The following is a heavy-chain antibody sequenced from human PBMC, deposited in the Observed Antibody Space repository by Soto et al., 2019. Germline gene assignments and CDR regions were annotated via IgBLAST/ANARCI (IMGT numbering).Heavy chain of an antibody. V-gene: IGHV1-69*13. CDR2: IIPIFGTA. J-gene: IGHJ6*02. CDR1: GGTFSSYA. CDR3: ASFDSTPHYYYYGMDV. D-gene: IGHD3-9*01. Sequence: GASVKVSCKASGGTFSSYAISWVRQAPGQGLEWMGGIIPIFGTANYAQKFQGRVTITADESTSTAYMELSSLRSEDTAVYYCASFDSTPHYYYYGMDVRGQGTTVTV.